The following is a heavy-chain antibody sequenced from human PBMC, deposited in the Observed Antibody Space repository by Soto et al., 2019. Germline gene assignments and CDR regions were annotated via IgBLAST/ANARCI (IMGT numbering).Heavy chain of an antibody. Sequence: QVQLVESGGGVVQPGRSLRLSCAASGFTFSSYGMHWVRQAPGKGLEWVAVIWYDGSNKYYADSVKGRFTISRDNSKNTLYLQMNSLRAEDTAVYYCARGHSGSYSHWAFDIWGQGTMVTVSS. CDR1: GFTFSSYG. CDR3: ARGHSGSYSHWAFDI. V-gene: IGHV3-33*01. J-gene: IGHJ3*02. D-gene: IGHD1-26*01. CDR2: IWYDGSNK.